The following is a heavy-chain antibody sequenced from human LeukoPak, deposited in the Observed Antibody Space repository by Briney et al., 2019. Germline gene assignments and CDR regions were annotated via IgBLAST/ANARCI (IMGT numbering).Heavy chain of an antibody. CDR1: GFTFSNSA. V-gene: IGHV3-30-3*01. CDR2: VSHDGIKT. CDR3: ARDGGGGYNQIDF. J-gene: IGHJ4*02. D-gene: IGHD5-24*01. Sequence: GGSQRLSRAASGFTFSNSAMHWVRQDLVKGLESMAVVSHDGIKTYYADSVKGRFTISRDNSKSTLFLQMNSLRAEDTAVYYCARDGGGGYNQIDFWGQGTLVTVSS.